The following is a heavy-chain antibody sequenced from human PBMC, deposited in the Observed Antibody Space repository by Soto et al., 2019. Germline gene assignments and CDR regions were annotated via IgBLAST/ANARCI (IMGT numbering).Heavy chain of an antibody. CDR1: GGSISSYY. Sequence: QVQLQESGPGLVKPSETLSLTCTVSGGSISSYYWSWIRQPPGKGLEWIGYIYYSGSTNYNPSLKSRVTISVDTSKNQFSLKLSSVTAADTAVYYCARKGARGDYVLAFDIWGQGTMVTVSS. D-gene: IGHD4-17*01. J-gene: IGHJ3*02. CDR2: IYYSGST. CDR3: ARKGARGDYVLAFDI. V-gene: IGHV4-59*08.